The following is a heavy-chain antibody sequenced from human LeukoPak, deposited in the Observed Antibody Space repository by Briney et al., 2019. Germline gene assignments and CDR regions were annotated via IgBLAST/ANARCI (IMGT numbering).Heavy chain of an antibody. D-gene: IGHD3-22*01. CDR2: INHSGST. CDR1: GGSFSGYY. V-gene: IGHV4-34*01. J-gene: IGHJ2*01. Sequence: SETLSLTCAVCGGSFSGYYWSWIRQPPGKGLEWIGEINHSGSTNYNPSLKSRVTISADTSKNQFSLKLSSVTAADTAVYYCATHYYDSSGYYYSWYFDLWGRGTLVTVSS. CDR3: ATHYYDSSGYYYSWYFDL.